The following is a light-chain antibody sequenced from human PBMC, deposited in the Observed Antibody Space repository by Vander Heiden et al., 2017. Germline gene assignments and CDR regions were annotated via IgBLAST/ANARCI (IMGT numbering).Light chain of an antibody. V-gene: IGLV3-21*02. CDR3: QVWDSNSDHPI. CDR1: NMGSKG. CDR2: DDS. J-gene: IGLJ2*01. Sequence: SYVLTQPPSVSVAPGQTARITCGGNNMGSKGVHWYQPKPGQAPRLVVYDDSDRPSGLPERFSGSNAGNTATLTISRVEAGDEADYYCQVWDSNSDHPIFGGGTKLTVL.